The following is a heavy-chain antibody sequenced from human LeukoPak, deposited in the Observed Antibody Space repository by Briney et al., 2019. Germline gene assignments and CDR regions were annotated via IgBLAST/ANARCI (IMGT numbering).Heavy chain of an antibody. CDR3: ARDPVPFDP. CDR2: INHSGST. V-gene: IGHV4-34*01. J-gene: IGHJ5*02. CDR1: GGSFSGYY. Sequence: SETLSLTCAVYGGSFSGYYWSWIRQPPGKGLEWIGEINHSGSTNYNPSLKSRVTISVDTSKNQFSLKLSSVTAADTAVYYCARDPVPFDPWGQGTLVTVSS.